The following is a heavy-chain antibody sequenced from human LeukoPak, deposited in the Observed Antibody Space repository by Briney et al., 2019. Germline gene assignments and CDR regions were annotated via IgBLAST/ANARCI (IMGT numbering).Heavy chain of an antibody. CDR3: ARAPSYDFWSPSNCFDP. Sequence: ASVKVSCKASGGTFSSYAISWVRQAPGQGLEWMGRIIPIFGTANYAQKFQGRVTITTDESTSTAYMELSSLRSEDTAVYYCARAPSYDFWSPSNCFDPWGQGTLVTVSS. D-gene: IGHD3-3*01. CDR1: GGTFSSYA. J-gene: IGHJ5*02. V-gene: IGHV1-69*05. CDR2: IIPIFGTA.